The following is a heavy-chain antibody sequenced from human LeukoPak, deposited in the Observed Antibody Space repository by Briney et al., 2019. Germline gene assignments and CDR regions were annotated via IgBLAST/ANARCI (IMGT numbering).Heavy chain of an antibody. CDR2: IYYSGST. CDR1: GGSISSYY. V-gene: IGHV4-59*08. J-gene: IGHJ4*02. CDR3: ARMGSSSWTWDFGY. D-gene: IGHD6-13*01. Sequence: PSETLSLTCTVSGGSISSYYWSWIRQPPGKGLEWIGYIYYSGSTNYNPSLKSRVTISVDTSKNQFSLKLSSVTAADTAVYYCARMGSSSWTWDFGYWGQGTLVTVSS.